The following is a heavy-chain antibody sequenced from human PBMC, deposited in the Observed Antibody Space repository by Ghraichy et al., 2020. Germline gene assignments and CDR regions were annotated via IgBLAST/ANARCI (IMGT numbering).Heavy chain of an antibody. Sequence: GGSLRLSCAASGFTFSSYSMNCVRQAPGKGLEWVSSISSSSSYIYYADSVKGRFTISRDNAKNSLYLQMNSLRAEDTAVYYCARDRGSSSWYDFDYWGQGTLVTVSS. D-gene: IGHD6-13*01. CDR1: GFTFSSYS. J-gene: IGHJ4*02. V-gene: IGHV3-21*01. CDR3: ARDRGSSSWYDFDY. CDR2: ISSSSSYI.